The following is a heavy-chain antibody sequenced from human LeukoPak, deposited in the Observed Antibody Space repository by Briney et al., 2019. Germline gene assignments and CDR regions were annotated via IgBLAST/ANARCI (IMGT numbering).Heavy chain of an antibody. V-gene: IGHV3-30*18. D-gene: IGHD4-17*01. J-gene: IGHJ4*02. CDR3: AKRGDYVYLGY. CDR1: GFPFSSYG. CDR2: ISYDGSNK. Sequence: PGRALRLSFAASGFPFSSYGMHWVRQAPGKGLGWVAVISYDGSNKYYADSVKGRFTISRDNSKNTLYLQMNSLRAEDTAVYYCAKRGDYVYLGYWGQGTLVTVSS.